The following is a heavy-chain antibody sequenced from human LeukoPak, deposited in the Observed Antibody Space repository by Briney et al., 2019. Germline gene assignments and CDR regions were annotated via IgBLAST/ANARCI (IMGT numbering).Heavy chain of an antibody. V-gene: IGHV3-23*01. Sequence: PGGSLRLSCAASGFTFSNYAMSWVRQAPGKGLEWVSSISGSGGSTYYADSVKGRLTISRDHSKNTLYLQMNSLRAEDTAVYYCAKEGEAYCVGDCWLDYWGQGTLVTVSS. CDR2: ISGSGGST. J-gene: IGHJ4*02. CDR3: AKEGEAYCVGDCWLDY. D-gene: IGHD2-21*02. CDR1: GFTFSNYA.